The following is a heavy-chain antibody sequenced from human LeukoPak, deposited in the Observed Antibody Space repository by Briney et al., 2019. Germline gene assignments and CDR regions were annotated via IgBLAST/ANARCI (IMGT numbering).Heavy chain of an antibody. D-gene: IGHD3-22*01. Sequence: SVKVSCKASGGTFSSYAISWVRQAPGQGLEWMGGIIPIFGTANYAQKFQGRVTITTDESTSTAYMELRNLRSDDTAVYYCARNLGAVYYYDSSGSYYFEHWGQGTLVTVSS. CDR3: ARNLGAVYYYDSSGSYYFEH. J-gene: IGHJ4*02. V-gene: IGHV1-69*05. CDR1: GGTFSSYA. CDR2: IIPIFGTA.